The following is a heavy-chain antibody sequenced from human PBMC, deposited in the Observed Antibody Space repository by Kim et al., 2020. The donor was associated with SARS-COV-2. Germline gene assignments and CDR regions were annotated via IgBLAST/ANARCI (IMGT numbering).Heavy chain of an antibody. CDR3: AKRSPPYEDYYDSSGPFDP. Sequence: GGSLRLSCAASGFTFSSYAMSWVRQAPGKGLEWVSAISGSGGSTYYADSVKGRFTISRDNSKNTLYLQMNSLRAEDTAVYYCAKRSPPYEDYYDSSGPFDPWGQGTLVTVSS. V-gene: IGHV3-23*01. D-gene: IGHD3-22*01. CDR1: GFTFSSYA. CDR2: ISGSGGST. J-gene: IGHJ5*02.